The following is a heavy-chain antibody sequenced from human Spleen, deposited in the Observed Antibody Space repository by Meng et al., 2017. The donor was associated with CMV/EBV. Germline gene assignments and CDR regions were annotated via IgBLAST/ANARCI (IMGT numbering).Heavy chain of an antibody. CDR2: ISGSGGST. J-gene: IGHJ3*02. CDR1: GFTFSSYA. V-gene: IGHV3-23*01. D-gene: IGHD3-22*01. CDR3: AKDKWLLSPDAFDI. Sequence: SGFTFSSYAMSWVRQAPWKGLEWVSAISGSGGSTYYADSVEGRFTISRDNSKNTLYLQMNSLRAEDTAVYYCAKDKWLLSPDAFDIWGQGTMVTVSS.